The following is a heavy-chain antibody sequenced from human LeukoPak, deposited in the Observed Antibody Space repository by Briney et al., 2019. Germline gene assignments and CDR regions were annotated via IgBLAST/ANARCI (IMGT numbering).Heavy chain of an antibody. Sequence: SVTVSCTASGGTFSSYAISWVRQAPGQGLEWMGGIIPIFGTANYAQKFQGRVTMTRDTSISTAYMELSRLRSDDTAVYYCASSEVTIFGEDGMDVWGQGTTVTVSS. CDR1: GGTFSSYA. CDR3: ASSEVTIFGEDGMDV. J-gene: IGHJ6*02. D-gene: IGHD3-3*01. V-gene: IGHV1-69*05. CDR2: IIPIFGTA.